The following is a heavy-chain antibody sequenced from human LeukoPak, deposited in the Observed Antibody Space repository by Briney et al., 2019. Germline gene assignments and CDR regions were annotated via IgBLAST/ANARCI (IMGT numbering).Heavy chain of an antibody. V-gene: IGHV4-4*07. J-gene: IGHJ4*02. CDR3: ARDIRGGSSSWFTDY. D-gene: IGHD6-13*01. Sequence: SETLSLTCTVSGGSISSYYWSWIRQPVGKGLEWIGRIYTSGSTNYNPSLKSRVTMSVDTSKNQFSLKLSSVTAADTAVYYCARDIRGGSSSWFTDYWGQGTLVTVSS. CDR1: GGSISSYY. CDR2: IYTSGST.